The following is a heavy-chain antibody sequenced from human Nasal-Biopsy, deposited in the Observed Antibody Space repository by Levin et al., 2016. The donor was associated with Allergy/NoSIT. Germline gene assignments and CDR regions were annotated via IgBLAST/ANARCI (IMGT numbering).Heavy chain of an antibody. CDR3: ARLANQRISSRRAYYSMDV. V-gene: IGHV4-61*08. CDR1: GVSVSSPAYY. Sequence: SETLSLTCTVSGVSVSSPAYYWTWVRQPPEKGLEWLAFIYYDGRNNYSPSLTSRATISLDTSRNQVSLTVNSVTTADTAVYFCARLANQRISSRRAYYSMDVWGKGTTVTVSS. J-gene: IGHJ6*03. D-gene: IGHD2/OR15-2a*01. CDR2: IYYDGRN.